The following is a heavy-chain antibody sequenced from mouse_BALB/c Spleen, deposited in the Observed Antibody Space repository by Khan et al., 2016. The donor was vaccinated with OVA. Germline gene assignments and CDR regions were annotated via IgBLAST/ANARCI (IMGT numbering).Heavy chain of an antibody. J-gene: IGHJ3*01. Sequence: QVQLQQSGTELVKPGASVKLSCKTSGYTFTSYWIQWVKQRPGQGLEWIGQIFPGTGTTYYNENFKGKATLTIDTSSTTAYMQLSSLTSEDSAVYFCARCYFGNYEFAYWGQGTLVTVSA. CDR2: IFPGTGTT. V-gene: IGHV1S132*01. CDR1: GYTFTSYW. D-gene: IGHD2-1*01. CDR3: ARCYFGNYEFAY.